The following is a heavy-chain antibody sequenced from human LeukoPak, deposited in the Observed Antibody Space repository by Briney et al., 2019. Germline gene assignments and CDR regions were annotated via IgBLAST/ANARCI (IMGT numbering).Heavy chain of an antibody. V-gene: IGHV4-34*01. D-gene: IGHD7-27*01. CDR3: ARVSGPGLGTFDY. J-gene: IGHJ4*02. CDR1: GGSFSGYY. CDR2: INHSGST. Sequence: SETLSLTCAVYGGSFSGYYWSWIRQPPGKGLEWIGEINHSGSTNYNPSLKSRVTISVDTSKNQFSLKLSSVTAADTAVYYCARVSGPGLGTFDYWGQGTLVTVSS.